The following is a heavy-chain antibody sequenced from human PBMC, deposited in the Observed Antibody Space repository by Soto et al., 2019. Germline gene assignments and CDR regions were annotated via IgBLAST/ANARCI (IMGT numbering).Heavy chain of an antibody. J-gene: IGHJ4*01. D-gene: IGHD3-3*01. CDR3: ARFLPGFVRENEAFDF. Sequence: QVQLQESGPGLVKPSGTLSLTCTVSGGSISNNNWWSWVRQTPEKGLEWIGQIYHSGNTNYNPSLKSRVSMSVDKSKNQFALRMNSATAAHTAVYYCARFLPGFVRENEAFDFWGHGILVTVSS. CDR1: GGSISNNNW. V-gene: IGHV4-4*02. CDR2: IYHSGNT.